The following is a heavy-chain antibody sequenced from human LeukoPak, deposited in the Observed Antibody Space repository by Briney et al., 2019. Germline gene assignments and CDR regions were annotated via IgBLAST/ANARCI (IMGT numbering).Heavy chain of an antibody. CDR1: GFTFSSYG. CDR3: AAWADAFDI. J-gene: IGHJ3*02. V-gene: IGHV3-30*03. CDR2: ISYDGSNK. Sequence: PGGSLRLSCAASGFTFSSYGMHWVRQAPGKGLEWAAVISYDGSNKYYADSVKGRFTISRDNSKNTLYLQMNSLRAEDTAVYYCAAWADAFDIWGQGTMVTVSS. D-gene: IGHD3-16*01.